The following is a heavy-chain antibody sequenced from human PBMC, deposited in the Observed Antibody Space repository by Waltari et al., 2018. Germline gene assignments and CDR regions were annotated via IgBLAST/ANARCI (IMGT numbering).Heavy chain of an antibody. CDR3: ARLPRSGWPFDY. J-gene: IGHJ4*02. V-gene: IGHV4-34*01. CDR1: GGSFSGYY. Sequence: QVQLQQWGAGLLKPSETLSLTCAVYGGSFSGYYWSWIRQPPGKGLEWIGEINHSGSTNYNPSLKSRVTISVGTSKNQFSLKLSSVTAADTAVYYCARLPRSGWPFDYWGQGTLVTVSS. CDR2: INHSGST. D-gene: IGHD6-19*01.